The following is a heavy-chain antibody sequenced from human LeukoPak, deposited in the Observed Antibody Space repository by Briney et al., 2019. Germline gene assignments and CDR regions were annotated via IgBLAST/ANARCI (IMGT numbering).Heavy chain of an antibody. Sequence: SQTLSLTCAVSGGSISSGGYSWSWIRQPPGKGLEWIGYIYHSGSTYYNPSLKSRVTISVDRSKNQFSLKLSSVTAADTAVYYCARVYGGNPYNWFDPWGQGTLVTVYS. CDR1: GGSISSGGYS. CDR2: IYHSGST. J-gene: IGHJ5*02. CDR3: ARVYGGNPYNWFDP. D-gene: IGHD4-23*01. V-gene: IGHV4-30-2*01.